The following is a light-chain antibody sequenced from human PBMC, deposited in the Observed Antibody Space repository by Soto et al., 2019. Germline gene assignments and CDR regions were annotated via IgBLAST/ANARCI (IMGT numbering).Light chain of an antibody. Sequence: DIQMTQSPSTLSASVGDRVTITCRASQSINNWLAWYQQKPGKAPKLLIYGASSLESGVPSRFSGSGSVTKFTLTISSLQPDDFATYYCQQYDSYSYTFGQGTKLEI. CDR3: QQYDSYSYT. V-gene: IGKV1-5*01. CDR2: GAS. CDR1: QSINNW. J-gene: IGKJ2*01.